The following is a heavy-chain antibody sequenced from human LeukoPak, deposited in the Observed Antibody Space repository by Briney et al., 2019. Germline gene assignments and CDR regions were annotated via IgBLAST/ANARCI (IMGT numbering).Heavy chain of an antibody. J-gene: IGHJ4*02. CDR1: GGSVSRGSYS. Sequence: PSETLSLTCAVPGGSVSRGSYSWSWIRHPPGKRLEWIGYIYHSGSTTYNSSLKSRVTISLDRSKNQFSLKLSSVTAANTAVYYCAGDYVASDRFDYWGQGTLVTVSS. V-gene: IGHV4-30-2*01. CDR2: IYHSGST. CDR3: AGDYVASDRFDY. D-gene: IGHD3-16*01.